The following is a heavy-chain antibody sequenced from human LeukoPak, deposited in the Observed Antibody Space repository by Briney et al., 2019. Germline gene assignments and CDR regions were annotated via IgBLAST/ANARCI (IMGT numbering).Heavy chain of an antibody. CDR3: ARPGYCSSTSCLKFDY. D-gene: IGHD2-2*01. CDR2: IKQDGSEK. CDR1: GFTFSSYW. V-gene: IGHV3-7*01. Sequence: GGSLRLSCAASGFTFSSYWMSWVRQAPGKGLEWVANIKQDGSEKYYVDPVKGRFTISRDNAKNSLYLQMNSLRAEDTAVYYCARPGYCSSTSCLKFDYWGQGTLVTVSS. J-gene: IGHJ4*02.